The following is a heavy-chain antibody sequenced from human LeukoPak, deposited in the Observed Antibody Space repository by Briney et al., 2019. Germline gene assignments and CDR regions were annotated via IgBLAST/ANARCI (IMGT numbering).Heavy chain of an antibody. CDR2: IIPIFGTA. CDR1: GGTFSSYA. Sequence: ASVKVSCKASGGTFSSYAISWVRQAPGQGLEWMGGIIPIFGTANYAQKFQGRVTITADESTSTAYMELSSLRSEDTAVYYCARVRYYYGSDRYYYGMDVWGQGTTVTVSS. J-gene: IGHJ6*02. D-gene: IGHD3-10*01. V-gene: IGHV1-69*13. CDR3: ARVRYYYGSDRYYYGMDV.